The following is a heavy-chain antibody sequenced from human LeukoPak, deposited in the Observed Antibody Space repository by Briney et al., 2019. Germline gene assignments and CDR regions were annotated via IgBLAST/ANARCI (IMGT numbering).Heavy chain of an antibody. D-gene: IGHD6-13*01. J-gene: IGHJ5*02. CDR2: ISWNGVSK. CDR3: AKDLSSSRYDSRFDP. Sequence: GGSLRLSCAASGFTFSSYGMHWVRQAPGKGLEWVSGISWNGVSKGYADSVKGRFTISRDNAKNSLYLQMNSLRAEDTALYYCAKDLSSSRYDSRFDPWGQGTLVTVSS. CDR1: GFTFSSYG. V-gene: IGHV3-9*01.